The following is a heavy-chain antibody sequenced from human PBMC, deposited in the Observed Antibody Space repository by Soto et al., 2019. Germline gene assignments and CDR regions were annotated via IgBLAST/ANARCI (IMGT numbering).Heavy chain of an antibody. Sequence: GESLKISCKGSGYSFTSYWIGWVRQMPGKGLEWMGIIYPGDSDTRYSPSFQGQVTISADKSISTAYLQMNSLKIEDTAVYYCTTGSTSTKNYWGQGTLVTVSS. CDR2: IYPGDSDT. J-gene: IGHJ4*02. CDR3: TTGSTSTKNY. V-gene: IGHV5-51*01. D-gene: IGHD6-6*01. CDR1: GYSFTSYW.